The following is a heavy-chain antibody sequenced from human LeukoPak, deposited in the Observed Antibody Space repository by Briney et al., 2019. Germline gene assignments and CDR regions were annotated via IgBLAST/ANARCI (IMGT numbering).Heavy chain of an antibody. D-gene: IGHD6-13*01. Sequence: GGSLRLSCAVSGFTFSDYYMHWVRQAPGKGLVWVSRINSDWSSTSYADSVKGRFTISRDNAKNTLYLQMNSLRAEDTAVYYCAVIAAAESYWGQGTLVTVSS. J-gene: IGHJ4*02. V-gene: IGHV3-74*01. CDR3: AVIAAAESY. CDR2: INSDWSST. CDR1: GFTFSDYY.